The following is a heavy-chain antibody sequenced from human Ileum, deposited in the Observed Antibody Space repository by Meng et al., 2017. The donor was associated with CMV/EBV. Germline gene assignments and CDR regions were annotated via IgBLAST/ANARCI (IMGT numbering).Heavy chain of an antibody. V-gene: IGHV4-30-4*08. D-gene: IGHD1-7*01. CDR3: ARQEELWGYFDY. CDR1: GGSISSGDYY. J-gene: IGHJ4*02. CDR2: IYYSGST. Sequence: QVQLQESGPGLVKPSQTLSLTCTVSGGSISSGDYYWNWIRQPPGKGLEWIGHIYYSGSTYFNPSLKSRVTISVDTSKNQFSLKLNSVTAADTAVYYCARQEELWGYFDYWGQGTLVTVSS.